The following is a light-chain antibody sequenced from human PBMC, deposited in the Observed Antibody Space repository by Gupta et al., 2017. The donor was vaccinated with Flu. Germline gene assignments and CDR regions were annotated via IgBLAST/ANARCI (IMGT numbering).Light chain of an antibody. CDR2: GNS. CDR3: AAWEDSLNGHYV. V-gene: IGLV1-44*01. CDR1: SNLGSNN. J-gene: IGLJ1*01. Sequence: SNLGSNNVNWYQQVPGTAPQLLNYGNSQRPSVVPARFSGSKSGTSASLAISGLHSEDKADYYCAAWEDSLNGHYVIGTGTKSHRP.